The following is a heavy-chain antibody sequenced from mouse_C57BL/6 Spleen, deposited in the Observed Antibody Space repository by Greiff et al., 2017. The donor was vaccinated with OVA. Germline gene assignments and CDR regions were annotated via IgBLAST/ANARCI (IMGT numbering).Heavy chain of an antibody. D-gene: IGHD1-1*01. Sequence: VQLQQPGAELVKPGASVKMSCKASGYTFTSYWITWVKQRPGQGLEWIGDIYPGSGSTNYNEKFKSKATLTVDTSSSTAYMQLSSLTSEDSAVYYCARSPFTTVVERFAYWGKGTLVTVSA. V-gene: IGHV1-55*01. J-gene: IGHJ3*01. CDR3: ARSPFTTVVERFAY. CDR1: GYTFTSYW. CDR2: IYPGSGST.